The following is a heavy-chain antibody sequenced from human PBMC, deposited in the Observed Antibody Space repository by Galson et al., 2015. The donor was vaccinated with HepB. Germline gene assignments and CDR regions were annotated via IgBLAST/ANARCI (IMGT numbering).Heavy chain of an antibody. J-gene: IGHJ6*03. CDR1: GFTFSSYA. V-gene: IGHV3-30-3*01. CDR2: ISYDGSNK. D-gene: IGHD3-3*01. CDR3: ARAFGVVIMHYMDV. Sequence: SLRLSCAASGFTFSSYAMHWVRQAPGKGLEWVAVISYDGSNKYYADSVKGRFTISRDNSKNTLYLQMNSLRAEDTAVYYCARAFGVVIMHYMDVWGKGTTVTVSS.